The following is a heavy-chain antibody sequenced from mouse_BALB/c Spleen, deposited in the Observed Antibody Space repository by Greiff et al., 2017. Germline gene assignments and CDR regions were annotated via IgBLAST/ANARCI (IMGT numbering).Heavy chain of an antibody. D-gene: IGHD2-4*01. Sequence: EVQLQQSGPELVKPGASVKISCKASGYTFTDYNMHWVKQSHGKSLEWIGYIYPYNGGTGYNQKFKSKATLTVDNSSSTAYMELRSLTSEDSAVYYCVYYDYDGFAYWGQGTLVTVSA. J-gene: IGHJ3*01. CDR1: GYTFTDYN. CDR2: IYPYNGGT. V-gene: IGHV1S29*02. CDR3: VYYDYDGFAY.